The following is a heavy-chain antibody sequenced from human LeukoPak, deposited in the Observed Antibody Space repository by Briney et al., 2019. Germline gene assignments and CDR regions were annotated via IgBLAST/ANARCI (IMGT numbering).Heavy chain of an antibody. V-gene: IGHV1-18*01. Sequence: GASVKVSCKASGYTFTNYGISWVRQAPGQGLEWMGWISAYNGNTNYAQKLQGRVTMTTDTSTSTAYMELRSLRSDDTAVYYCARVKAAAGVYNWFDPWGQGTLVTVSS. J-gene: IGHJ5*02. CDR2: ISAYNGNT. D-gene: IGHD6-13*01. CDR3: ARVKAAAGVYNWFDP. CDR1: GYTFTNYG.